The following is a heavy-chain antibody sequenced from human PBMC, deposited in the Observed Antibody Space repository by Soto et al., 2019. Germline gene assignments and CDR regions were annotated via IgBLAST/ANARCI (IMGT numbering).Heavy chain of an antibody. CDR2: IIPIFGTA. Sequence: SVKVSCKASGGTFSSYAISWVRQAPGQGLEWMGGIIPIFGTADYAQKFQGRVTITADESTSTAYMELSSLRSEDTAVYYCASGPHYDILTGQGSFDYRGQGTLVTVSS. CDR3: ASGPHYDILTGQGSFDY. D-gene: IGHD3-9*01. CDR1: GGTFSSYA. V-gene: IGHV1-69*13. J-gene: IGHJ4*02.